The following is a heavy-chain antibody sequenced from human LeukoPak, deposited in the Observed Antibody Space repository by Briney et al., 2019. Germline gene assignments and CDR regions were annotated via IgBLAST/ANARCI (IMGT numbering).Heavy chain of an antibody. V-gene: IGHV3-48*04. CDR3: ARTGDYALKD. D-gene: IGHD3-16*01. CDR1: GFTFSSYA. J-gene: IGHJ4*02. Sequence: GGSLRLSCAASGFTFSSYAMSWVRQAPGKGLEWVSYISSSGSTIDYADSVKGRFTISRDSAKNSLYLQMDSLRAEDTAVYYCARTGDYALKDCGQGTLVTVSS. CDR2: ISSSGSTI.